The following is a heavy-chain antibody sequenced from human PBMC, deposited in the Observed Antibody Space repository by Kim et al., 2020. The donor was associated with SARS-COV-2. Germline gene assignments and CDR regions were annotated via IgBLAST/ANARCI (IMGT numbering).Heavy chain of an antibody. J-gene: IGHJ6*02. CDR3: ARDHEWPTGAYYGMDV. CDR1: GYTFTSYG. D-gene: IGHD3-3*01. V-gene: IGHV1-18*04. CDR2: ISAYNGNT. Sequence: ASVKVSCKASGYTFTSYGISWVRQAPGQGLEWMGWISAYNGNTNYAQKLQGRVTMTTYTSTSTAYMELRSLRSDDTAVYYCARDHEWPTGAYYGMDVWGQGTTVTVSS.